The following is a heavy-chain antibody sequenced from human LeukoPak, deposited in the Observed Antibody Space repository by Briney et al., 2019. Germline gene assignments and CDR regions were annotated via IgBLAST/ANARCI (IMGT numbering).Heavy chain of an antibody. D-gene: IGHD1-26*01. CDR3: ARDRLRGYGGVDY. CDR1: GFTFSGYY. CDR2: ISSSGSTI. V-gene: IGHV3-11*04. J-gene: IGHJ4*02. Sequence: GGSLRLSCAASGFTFSGYYMGWIRQAPGKGLEWVSYISSSGSTIYYADSVKGRFTISRDNAKNSLYLQMNSLRAEDTAVYYCARDRLRGYGGVDYWGQGTLVTVSS.